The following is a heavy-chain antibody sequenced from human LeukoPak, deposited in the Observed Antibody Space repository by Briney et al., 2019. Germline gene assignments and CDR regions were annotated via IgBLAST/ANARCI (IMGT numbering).Heavy chain of an antibody. V-gene: IGHV3-48*01. CDR1: GFTFSNYN. J-gene: IGHJ4*02. D-gene: IGHD2-15*01. Sequence: GGSLRLSCAASGFTFSNYNMNWVRQPPGKGLEWVSYISSSSSTIYYADSVKGRFTISRDNAKNSLYLQMNSLRAEDTAVYYCARGLYCSGGSCYGRFDYWGQGTLVTVSS. CDR2: ISSSSSTI. CDR3: ARGLYCSGGSCYGRFDY.